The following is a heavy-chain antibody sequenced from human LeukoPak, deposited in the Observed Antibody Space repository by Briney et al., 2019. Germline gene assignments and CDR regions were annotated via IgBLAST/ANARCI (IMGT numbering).Heavy chain of an antibody. Sequence: ASVKISCKASGYTFTDYYMHWVQQAPGKGLEWMGRVDPEDGETIYAEKFQGRVTITADTSTDTAYMELSSLRSEDTAVYYCATPGITGTTFDYWGQGTLVTVSS. J-gene: IGHJ4*02. CDR1: GYTFTDYY. CDR3: ATPGITGTTFDY. CDR2: VDPEDGET. D-gene: IGHD1-7*01. V-gene: IGHV1-69-2*01.